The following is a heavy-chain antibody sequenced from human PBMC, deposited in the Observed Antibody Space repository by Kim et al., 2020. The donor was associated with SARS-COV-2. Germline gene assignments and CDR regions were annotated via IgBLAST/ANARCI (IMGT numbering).Heavy chain of an antibody. Sequence: VKDRFTIAMHNSKNTLYLQMNSLRAEDTAVYYCARERFDYYVRSGYYGYWGQGTVVTVSS. D-gene: IGHD3-22*01. CDR3: ARERFDYYVRSGYYGY. V-gene: IGHV3-30*01. J-gene: IGHJ4*02.